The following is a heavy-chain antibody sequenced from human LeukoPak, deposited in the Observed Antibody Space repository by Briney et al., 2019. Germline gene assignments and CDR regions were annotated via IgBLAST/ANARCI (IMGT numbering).Heavy chain of an antibody. CDR3: ARSRSRDCSSTSCYSYGLDY. J-gene: IGHJ4*02. CDR2: INPNSGGT. Sequence: ASVKVSCKASGYTFTGYYMHWVRQAPGQGFELMGWINPNSGGTNYAQKFQGRVTMTRDTSISTAYMELSRLRSDDTAVYYCARSRSRDCSSTSCYSYGLDYWGQGTLVTVSS. D-gene: IGHD2-2*01. V-gene: IGHV1-2*02. CDR1: GYTFTGYY.